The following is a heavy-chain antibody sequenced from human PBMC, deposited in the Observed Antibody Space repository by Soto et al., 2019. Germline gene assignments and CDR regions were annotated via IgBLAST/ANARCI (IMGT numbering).Heavy chain of an antibody. D-gene: IGHD1-1*01. CDR2: IWSDGNNK. V-gene: IGHV3-33*01. CDR3: ARIQLDTIMALDY. Sequence: QVQLVESGGGVVQPGRSLRLSCAASGFTFNTYGFHWVRQAPGKGLEWVAVIWSDGNNKYYADSLKGRFAISRDSSENTLYLQINSLRAEDTAVYYCARIQLDTIMALDYWGQGNLVTVSS. J-gene: IGHJ4*02. CDR1: GFTFNTYG.